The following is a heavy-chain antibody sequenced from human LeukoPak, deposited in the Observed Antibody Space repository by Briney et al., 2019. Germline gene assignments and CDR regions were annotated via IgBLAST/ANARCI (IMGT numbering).Heavy chain of an antibody. D-gene: IGHD2-15*01. CDR2: ISKDGSST. Sequence: GGSLRLSCAASGFTFSSYWMHWVRQAPGKGLVWVSRISKDGSSTYYADSVKGRFTISRDNSKSTLCLQMNSLRAEDTAVYYCAKQLGYCSDGSCYFPYWGQGTLVTVSS. J-gene: IGHJ4*02. V-gene: IGHV3-74*01. CDR1: GFTFSSYW. CDR3: AKQLGYCSDGSCYFPY.